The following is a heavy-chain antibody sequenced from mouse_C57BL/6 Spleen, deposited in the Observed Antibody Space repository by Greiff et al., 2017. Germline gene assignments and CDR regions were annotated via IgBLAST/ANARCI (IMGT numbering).Heavy chain of an antibody. D-gene: IGHD4-1*01. CDR2: IYPGSGGT. Sequence: QVQLQQPGAELVKPGASVKMSCKASGYTFTGYWITWVKQRPGQGLEWIGDIYPGSGGTNYNEKFKSKATLTVDTSSSTAYMQLRSLTSEDSAIYYCERTGYYLDYWGQGTTRTVSS. J-gene: IGHJ2*01. CDR3: ERTGYYLDY. V-gene: IGHV1-55*01. CDR1: GYTFTGYW.